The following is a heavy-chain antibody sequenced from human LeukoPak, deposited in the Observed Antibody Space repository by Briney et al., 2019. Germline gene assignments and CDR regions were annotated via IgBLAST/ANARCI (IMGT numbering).Heavy chain of an antibody. V-gene: IGHV4-34*01. J-gene: IGHJ5*02. CDR1: GGSFSGYY. D-gene: IGHD2-2*01. CDR2: INHSEST. Sequence: SETLSLTCAVYGGSFSGYYWSWIRQPPGKGLEWIGEINHSESTNYNPSLKSRVTISVDTSKNQFSLKLSSVTAADTAVYYCARGGAIVVVPAAKRNWFDPWGQGTLVTVSS. CDR3: ARGGAIVVVPAAKRNWFDP.